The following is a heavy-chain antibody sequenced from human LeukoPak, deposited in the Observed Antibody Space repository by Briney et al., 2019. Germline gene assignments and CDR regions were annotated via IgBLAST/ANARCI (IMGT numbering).Heavy chain of an antibody. CDR2: ISAYNGNT. CDR1: GYTFTSYG. J-gene: IGHJ3*02. V-gene: IGHV1-18*01. Sequence: GASVKVSCKASGYTFTSYGISWVRQAPGQGLEWMGWISAYNGNTNYAQKFQGRVTMTTDTSTSTAYMELRSLRSDDTAVYFCARDSARGYSYGYNAFDIWGQGTMVTVSS. D-gene: IGHD5-18*01. CDR3: ARDSARGYSYGYNAFDI.